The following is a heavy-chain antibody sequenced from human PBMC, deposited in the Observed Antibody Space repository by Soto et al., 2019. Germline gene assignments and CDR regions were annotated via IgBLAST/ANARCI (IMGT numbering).Heavy chain of an antibody. J-gene: IGHJ6*02. CDR2: INHSGST. CDR1: GGSFSGYY. V-gene: IGHV4-34*01. CDR3: ARPKTAGYYYYGMDV. Sequence: PSGTLSLTCAVYGGSFSGYYWSWIRQPPGKGLEWIGEINHSGSTNYNPSLKSRVTISVDTSKNQFSLKLSSVTAADTAVYYCARPKTAGYYYYGMDVWGQGTTVTVSS.